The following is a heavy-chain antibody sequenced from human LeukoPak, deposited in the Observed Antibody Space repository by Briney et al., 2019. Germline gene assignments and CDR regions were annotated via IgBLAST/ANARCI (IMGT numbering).Heavy chain of an antibody. CDR2: ISWSGDRM. CDR1: GFTFEDHV. Sequence: GRSLRLSCAASGFTFEDHVMHWVRQAPGKGLEWVSSISWSGDRMGYADAVKGRFTISRDNAKNSLFLQMNSLRVEDTALYYCAKDLGGSATTVWGQGTLVTASS. V-gene: IGHV3-9*01. D-gene: IGHD2-2*01. CDR3: AKDLGGSATTV. J-gene: IGHJ4*02.